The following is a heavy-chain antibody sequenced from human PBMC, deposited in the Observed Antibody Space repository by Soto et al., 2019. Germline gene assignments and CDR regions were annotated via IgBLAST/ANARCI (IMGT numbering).Heavy chain of an antibody. V-gene: IGHV3-23*01. CDR2: ISGSGGST. CDR1: GFTFSSYA. J-gene: IGHJ4*02. CDR3: AKGITMIVVVINDFDY. Sequence: HPWGSLRLSCAASGFTFSSYAMSWVRQAPGKGLEWVSAISGSGGSTYYADSVKGRFTISRDNSKNTLYLQMNSLRAEDTAVYYCAKGITMIVVVINDFDYWGQGTLVTVS. D-gene: IGHD3-22*01.